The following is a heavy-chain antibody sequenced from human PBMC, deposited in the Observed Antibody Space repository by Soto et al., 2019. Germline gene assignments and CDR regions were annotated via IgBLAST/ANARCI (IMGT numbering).Heavy chain of an antibody. Sequence: SVKVSCKASGGTFSSYAISWVRQAPGQGLEWMGGIIPIFGTANYAQKFQGRVTITADESTSTAYMELSSLRSEDTAVYYCARDSRYCTNGVCYMPHYFDYWGQGTLVTVS. J-gene: IGHJ4*02. CDR1: GGTFSSYA. D-gene: IGHD2-8*01. CDR2: IIPIFGTA. CDR3: ARDSRYCTNGVCYMPHYFDY. V-gene: IGHV1-69*13.